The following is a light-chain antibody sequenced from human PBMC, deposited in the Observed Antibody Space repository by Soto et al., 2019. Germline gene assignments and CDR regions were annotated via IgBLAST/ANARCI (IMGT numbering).Light chain of an antibody. CDR2: GVS. J-gene: IGKJ2*01. V-gene: IGKV3-20*01. Sequence: ESVLTQSPGTLSLSPGERATLSCRATQSVTNNYFAWYQQKPGQSPRLLIYGVSSRATGIPDRFSGSGSGTDFTLTISRLEPEDFVVYYCQQYSSLPHTFCQGTKLEVK. CDR3: QQYSSLPHT. CDR1: QSVTNNY.